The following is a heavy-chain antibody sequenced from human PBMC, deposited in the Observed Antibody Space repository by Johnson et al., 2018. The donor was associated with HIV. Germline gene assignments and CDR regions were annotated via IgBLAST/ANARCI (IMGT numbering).Heavy chain of an antibody. CDR2: ISWNSGSI. CDR1: GFTFSSYW. V-gene: IGHV3-9*01. J-gene: IGHJ3*01. Sequence: VQLVESGGGLVQPGGSLRLSCAASGFTFSSYWMSWVRQAPGKGLEWVSGISWNSGSIGYADSVTGRFTISRDNAKNSLYLQMNSLRDEDTAVYFCAKGGVWEIPLGFGAVDFWGQGTMVSASS. CDR3: AKGGVWEIPLGFGAVDF. D-gene: IGHD1-26*01.